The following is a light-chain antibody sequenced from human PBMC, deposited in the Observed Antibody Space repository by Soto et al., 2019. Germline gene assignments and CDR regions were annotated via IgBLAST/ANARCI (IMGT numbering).Light chain of an antibody. CDR1: QGISSY. CDR2: AAS. Sequence: DIQMTQSPSSLSASVGDRVTVTCRASQGISSYLAWYQQKPGKVPKLLIYAASTLQPGVPSRFSGSGSGTDVTLTISSLQPEDVATYYCQKYDSATSLTFGGGTKVEIK. CDR3: QKYDSATSLT. J-gene: IGKJ4*01. V-gene: IGKV1-27*01.